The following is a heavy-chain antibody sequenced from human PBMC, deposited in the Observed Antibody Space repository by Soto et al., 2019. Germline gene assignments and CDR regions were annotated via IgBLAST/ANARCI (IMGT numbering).Heavy chain of an antibody. D-gene: IGHD3-3*01. CDR1: GFTFSSYA. CDR3: AKGPANTLFGVGTLLDY. V-gene: IGHV3-23*01. J-gene: IGHJ4*02. Sequence: GGSLRLSCAASGFTFSSYAMSWVRQAPGKGLEWVSLISGNGGTTNYADSVKGRFTISRDNSKKTVYLQMNNLRADDTAVYYCAKGPANTLFGVGTLLDYWGQGTLVTVSS. CDR2: ISGNGGTT.